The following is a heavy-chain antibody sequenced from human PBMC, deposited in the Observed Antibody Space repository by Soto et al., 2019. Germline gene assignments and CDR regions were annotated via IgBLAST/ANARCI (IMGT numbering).Heavy chain of an antibody. J-gene: IGHJ6*03. CDR3: TRGPERASGGYYYYYYMDV. CDR1: GFSFSDDY. CDR2: IRNKANSYTT. D-gene: IGHD6-19*01. V-gene: IGHV3-72*01. Sequence: GSLRLSCAVSGFSFSDDYMDWVRQAPGKGLEWVGRIRNKANSYTTEYAAPVKGRFTISRDESKNSLYLQMNSLKTEDTAVYYCTRGPERASGGYYYYYYMDVWGKGTTVTVSS.